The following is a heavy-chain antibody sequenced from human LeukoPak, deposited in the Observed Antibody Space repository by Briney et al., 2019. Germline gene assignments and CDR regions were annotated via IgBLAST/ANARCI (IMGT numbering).Heavy chain of an antibody. Sequence: GESLKISCNGSGYSFTNYWIGWVRQMPGKGLEWMGVIYPGDSDTRYSPSFQGQVTISADKSKNTAYLQWSSLNASDIAMYYCARRASGLCYFDNWGQGTLVTVSS. CDR3: ARRASGLCYFDN. V-gene: IGHV5-51*01. CDR1: GYSFTNYW. D-gene: IGHD3-10*01. CDR2: IYPGDSDT. J-gene: IGHJ4*02.